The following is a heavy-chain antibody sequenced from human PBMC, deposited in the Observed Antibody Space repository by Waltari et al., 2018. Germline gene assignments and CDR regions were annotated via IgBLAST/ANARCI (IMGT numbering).Heavy chain of an antibody. J-gene: IGHJ5*02. CDR1: GGCISSSSYY. V-gene: IGHV4-39*01. D-gene: IGHD6-13*01. CDR3: ASLSSSWYL. CDR2: IYYCGGT. Sequence: QLQLQESGPGLVKPSETLSLTCTVSGGCISSSSYYWGWIRQPPGKGLGWVGLIYYCGGTYSNPSLKIQVTISVDTSKNQFSLKLSSVTAADTAVYYCASLSSSWYLWGQGTLVTVSS.